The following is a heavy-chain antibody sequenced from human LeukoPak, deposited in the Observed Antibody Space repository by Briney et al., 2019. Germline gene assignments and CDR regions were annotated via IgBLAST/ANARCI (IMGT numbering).Heavy chain of an antibody. Sequence: GASVKVSCKASGYTFTGYYMHWVRQAPGQGLEWMGWINPNSGGTNFAQKFQGRVTMTRDTSISTAYMELSRLTSDDTAVYYCARSDSTRNYYGSGTYSTRDYWGQGPLVTVSS. CDR1: GYTFTGYY. V-gene: IGHV1-2*02. CDR3: ARSDSTRNYYGSGTYSTRDY. CDR2: INPNSGGT. J-gene: IGHJ4*02. D-gene: IGHD3-10*01.